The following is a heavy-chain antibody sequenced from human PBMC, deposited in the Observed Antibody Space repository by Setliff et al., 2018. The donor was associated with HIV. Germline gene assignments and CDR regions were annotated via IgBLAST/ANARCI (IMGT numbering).Heavy chain of an antibody. J-gene: IGHJ3*02. D-gene: IGHD2-2*01. V-gene: IGHV1-24*01. CDR3: ATESRCSSTSCYLTFDI. CDR2: FDPEDGET. CDR1: GYTLTELS. Sequence: ASVKVSCKVSGYTLTELSMHWVRQAPGNGLEWMGGFDPEDGETIYAQKFQGRVTMTEDTSTGTAYMELSSLRSEDTAVYYCATESRCSSTSCYLTFDIWGQGTMVTVSS.